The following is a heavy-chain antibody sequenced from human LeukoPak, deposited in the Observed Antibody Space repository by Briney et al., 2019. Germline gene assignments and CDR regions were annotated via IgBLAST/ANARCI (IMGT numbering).Heavy chain of an antibody. D-gene: IGHD2-21*02. Sequence: GGSLRLSCAASGFIFSGYWMNWVRQAPGKGLVWVSAISGSGGTTHYADSVKGRLTISRDNSKNTLYLQMNSLRAEDTAVYYCAKDSQIAYCGGDCAYNWFDPWGQGTLVIVSS. CDR3: AKDSQIAYCGGDCAYNWFDP. CDR2: ISGSGGTT. V-gene: IGHV3-23*01. J-gene: IGHJ5*02. CDR1: GFIFSGYW.